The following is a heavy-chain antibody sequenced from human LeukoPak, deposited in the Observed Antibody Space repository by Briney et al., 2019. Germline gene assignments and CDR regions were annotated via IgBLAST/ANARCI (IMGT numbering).Heavy chain of an antibody. CDR3: AKDHQQWLVRGHFDY. V-gene: IGHV3-7*01. J-gene: IGHJ4*02. Sequence: GGSLRLSCAASGFTFSSYWMSWVRQAPGKGLEWVANIKQDGSEKYYVDSVKGRFTISRDNAKNSLYLQMNSLRAEDTAVYYCAKDHQQWLVRGHFDYWGQGTLVTVSS. CDR1: GFTFSSYW. CDR2: IKQDGSEK. D-gene: IGHD6-19*01.